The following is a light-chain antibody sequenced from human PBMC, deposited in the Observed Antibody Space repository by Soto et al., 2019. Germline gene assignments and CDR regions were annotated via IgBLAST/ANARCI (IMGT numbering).Light chain of an antibody. V-gene: IGLV2-8*01. CDR2: EVN. CDR3: SSYVGSNKL. Sequence: QAVVTQPPSASGSPGQSVTISCTGTSSDIGGYSYVSWYQQHPGKAPKVLIYEVNKRPSGVPDRFSGSKSGNTASLTVSGLQAEDEADYYCSSYVGSNKLFGGGTKLTVL. CDR1: SSDIGGYSY. J-gene: IGLJ2*01.